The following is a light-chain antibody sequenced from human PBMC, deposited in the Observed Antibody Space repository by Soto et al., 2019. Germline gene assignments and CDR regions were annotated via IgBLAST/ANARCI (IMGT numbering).Light chain of an antibody. CDR3: QHYNNWLGT. CDR1: QSVISS. CDR2: GAS. Sequence: DIVVTQSPALLSVSPGERVTLSCRASQSVISSIAWYQQKLGQAPRLLIYGASTRATGIPARFSGSGSGTEFFLTISSLQSEDFAMYYCQHYNNWLGTFGGGTKVDIK. V-gene: IGKV3-15*01. J-gene: IGKJ4*01.